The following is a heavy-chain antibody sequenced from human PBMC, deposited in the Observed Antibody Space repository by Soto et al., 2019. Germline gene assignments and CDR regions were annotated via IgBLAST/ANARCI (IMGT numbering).Heavy chain of an antibody. D-gene: IGHD6-19*01. Sequence: EVQLLESGGDLVQPGGSLRLSCAASGFTFSIYGMTWVRQAPGKGLEWVSYITGSGGGAYYADSVKGRFTISRDNSKSTLYLQMDSLRDDDRAIYSCAREIRVAGRRNYFDYWGQGTLVTVSS. CDR3: AREIRVAGRRNYFDY. J-gene: IGHJ4*02. CDR2: ITGSGGGA. CDR1: GFTFSIYG. V-gene: IGHV3-23*01.